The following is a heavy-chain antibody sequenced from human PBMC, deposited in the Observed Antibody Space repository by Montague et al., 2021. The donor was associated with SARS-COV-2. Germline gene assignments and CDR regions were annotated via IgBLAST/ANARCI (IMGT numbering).Heavy chain of an antibody. Sequence: TLSLTCTVSGGSISSGSYYWSWIRQHPGKGLEWIGYIYYSGSSYYNPSLKSRVTISVDTSKSQFSLRLSSVTAADTAVYYCARARTSLIVVVNEFDYWGQGTLVTVSS. CDR1: GGSISSGSYY. J-gene: IGHJ4*02. D-gene: IGHD2-21*01. CDR2: IYYSGSS. V-gene: IGHV4-31*03. CDR3: ARARTSLIVVVNEFDY.